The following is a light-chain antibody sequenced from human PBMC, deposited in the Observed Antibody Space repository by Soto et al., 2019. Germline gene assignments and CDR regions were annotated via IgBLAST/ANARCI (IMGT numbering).Light chain of an antibody. CDR1: QSVTTGS. J-gene: IGKJ1*01. CDR2: GAS. Sequence: DIVLTQSPGTVSLSPGERATLSCRASQSVTTGSLAWYQQKPGQAPSLLIYGASSRATGIPDRFSGSGSGTDFTLTISRLEPADFAVYYCQQYGASPRTFGQGTKVDMK. CDR3: QQYGASPRT. V-gene: IGKV3-20*01.